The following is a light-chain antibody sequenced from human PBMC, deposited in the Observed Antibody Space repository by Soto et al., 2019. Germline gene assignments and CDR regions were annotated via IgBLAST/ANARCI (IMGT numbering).Light chain of an antibody. Sequence: QSALTQPASVSGSPGQSITISCTGTSSDVGGYNYVSWYQQHPGKAPKLMIYEVSNRPSGVSNRFSGSKSGNTASLTISGRQADDEADYYCSSYTSRSTLDYVFGSGTKLTVL. CDR3: SSYTSRSTLDYV. J-gene: IGLJ1*01. V-gene: IGLV2-14*01. CDR1: SSDVGGYNY. CDR2: EVS.